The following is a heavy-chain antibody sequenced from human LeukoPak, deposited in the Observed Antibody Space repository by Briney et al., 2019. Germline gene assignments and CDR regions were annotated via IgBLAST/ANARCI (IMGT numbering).Heavy chain of an antibody. CDR2: IRYDGSNK. CDR3: ARGPLHGDILTGYYDYYYYYMDV. Sequence: GGSLRLSCAASGFTFSSYGMHWVRQAPGKGLEWVAFIRYDGSNKYYADSAKGRFTISRDNSKNTLYLQMNSLRAEDTAVYYCARGPLHGDILTGYYDYYYYYMDVWGKGTTVTISS. V-gene: IGHV3-30*02. CDR1: GFTFSSYG. J-gene: IGHJ6*03. D-gene: IGHD3-9*01.